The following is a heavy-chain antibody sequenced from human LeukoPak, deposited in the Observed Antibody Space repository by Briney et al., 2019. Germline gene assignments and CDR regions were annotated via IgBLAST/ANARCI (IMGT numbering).Heavy chain of an antibody. Sequence: GASVKVSCKASGYTFTSYGISWVRQAPGQGLEWMGWISAYNGNTNYAQKLQGRVTMTTDTSTSTAYMELRSLRSDDTAVYYCARATHYDFWSGYYPHFDYWGQGTLVTVSS. CDR2: ISAYNGNT. CDR3: ARATHYDFWSGYYPHFDY. V-gene: IGHV1-18*01. J-gene: IGHJ4*02. CDR1: GYTFTSYG. D-gene: IGHD3-3*01.